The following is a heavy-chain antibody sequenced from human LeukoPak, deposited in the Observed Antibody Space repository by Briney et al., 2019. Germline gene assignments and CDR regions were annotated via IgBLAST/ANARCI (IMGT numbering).Heavy chain of an antibody. CDR3: ARVREMRVYFDY. D-gene: IGHD5-24*01. V-gene: IGHV4-59*01. J-gene: IGHJ4*02. CDR2: IYYSGST. CDR1: GGSISSYY. Sequence: PSETLSLTCTVSGGSISSYYWSWIRQPPGKGPEWIGYIYYSGSTNYNPSLKSRVTISVDTSKNQFSLKLSSVTAADTAVYYCARVREMRVYFDYWGQGTLVTVSS.